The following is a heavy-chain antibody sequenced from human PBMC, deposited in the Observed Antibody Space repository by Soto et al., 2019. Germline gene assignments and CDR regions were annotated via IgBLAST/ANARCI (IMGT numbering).Heavy chain of an antibody. D-gene: IGHD3-9*01. J-gene: IGHJ3*02. CDR3: ARALILTGYYIHDAFDI. CDR1: GGSISSYY. Sequence: QVQLQESGPGLVKPSETLSLTCTVSGGSISSYYWSWIRQPPGKGLEWIGHIYYSGSTNYNPSLKSRVTISVDTSKNQFSRKLSSVTAADTAVYYCARALILTGYYIHDAFDIWGQGTMVTVSS. CDR2: IYYSGST. V-gene: IGHV4-59*01.